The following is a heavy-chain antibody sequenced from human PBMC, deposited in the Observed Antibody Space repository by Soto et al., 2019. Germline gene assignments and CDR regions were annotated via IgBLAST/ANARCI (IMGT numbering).Heavy chain of an antibody. V-gene: IGHV4-30-4*01. CDR2: IYYSGST. Sequence: ASETLSLTCTVSGGSISSGDYYWSWIRQPPGKGLEWIGYIYYSGSTYYNPSLNSRVTISVDTSKNQFSLKLSSVTAADTAVYYCARAKTYFDYWGQGTLVTAPQ. J-gene: IGHJ4*02. CDR3: ARAKTYFDY. CDR1: GGSISSGDYY.